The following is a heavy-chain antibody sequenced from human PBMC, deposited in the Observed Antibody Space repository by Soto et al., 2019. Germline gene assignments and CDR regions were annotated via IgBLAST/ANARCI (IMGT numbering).Heavy chain of an antibody. CDR2: IRSKAYGGTT. Sequence: GGSLRLYCTASGFTFGDYTMSWFRQAPGEGLEWVSFIRSKAYGGTTQYAASVKGRFTISRDDSKSIAYLQMNSLKTEDTAVYYCTTNYYDSSGYDNWFDPGAREPWSPSPQ. D-gene: IGHD3-22*01. J-gene: IGHJ5*02. CDR3: TTNYYDSSGYDNWFDP. CDR1: GFTFGDYT. V-gene: IGHV3-49*03.